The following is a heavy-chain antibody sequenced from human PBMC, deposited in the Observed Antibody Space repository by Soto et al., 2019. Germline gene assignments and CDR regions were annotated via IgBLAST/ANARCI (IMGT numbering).Heavy chain of an antibody. J-gene: IGHJ6*02. Sequence: GGSLRLSCAASGFTFSDYYMSWIRQAPGKGLEWVSYISSSGSTIYYADSVKGRSTISRDNAKNSLYLQMNSLRAEDTAVYYCARVQPGGYDFWSGYSFGMDVWGQGTTVTVSS. CDR1: GFTFSDYY. CDR3: ARVQPGGYDFWSGYSFGMDV. D-gene: IGHD3-3*01. CDR2: ISSSGSTI. V-gene: IGHV3-11*01.